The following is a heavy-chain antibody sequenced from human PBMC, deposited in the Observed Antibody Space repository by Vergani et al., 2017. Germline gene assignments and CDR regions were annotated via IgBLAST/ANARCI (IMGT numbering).Heavy chain of an antibody. J-gene: IGHJ4*02. CDR1: GFTFSSYS. CDR3: AREGGTATRFDY. Sequence: EVQLVESGGGLVKPGGSLRLSCAASGFTFSSYSMNWVRQAPGQGLEWVSSISSSSSYIYYADSVKGRFTISRDNAKNSLYLQMNSLRAEDTAVYYCAREGGTATRFDYWGQGTLVTVSS. D-gene: IGHD5-18*01. CDR2: ISSSSSYI. V-gene: IGHV3-21*01.